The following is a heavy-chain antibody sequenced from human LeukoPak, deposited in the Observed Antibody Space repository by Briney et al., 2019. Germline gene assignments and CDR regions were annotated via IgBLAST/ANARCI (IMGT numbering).Heavy chain of an antibody. CDR1: GFPFSIYD. V-gene: IGHV3-13*01. Sequence: GGPLRLSCAASGFPFSIYDVHYLPHPTGRGLECGSSLVTADDTYYPGSVKGRFTISRDNSKNTLYLQMNSLRAEDTAVYYCARAAKVHPITMIVVLSGMDVWGQGTTVTVSS. CDR3: ARAAKVHPITMIVVLSGMDV. D-gene: IGHD3-22*01. CDR2: LVTADDT. J-gene: IGHJ6*02.